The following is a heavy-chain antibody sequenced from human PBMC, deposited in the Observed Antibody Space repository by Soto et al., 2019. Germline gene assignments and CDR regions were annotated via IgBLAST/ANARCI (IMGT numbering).Heavy chain of an antibody. Sequence: PSETLSLTCTASGGSISSSSYYWGWIRQPPGKGLEWIGSIYYSGSTYYNPSLKSRVTISVDTSKNQFSLKLSSVTAADTAVYYCASGLVYDFWSGYPKYYFDYWGQGTLVTVSS. CDR1: GGSISSSSYY. CDR2: IYYSGST. D-gene: IGHD3-3*01. J-gene: IGHJ4*02. V-gene: IGHV4-39*01. CDR3: ASGLVYDFWSGYPKYYFDY.